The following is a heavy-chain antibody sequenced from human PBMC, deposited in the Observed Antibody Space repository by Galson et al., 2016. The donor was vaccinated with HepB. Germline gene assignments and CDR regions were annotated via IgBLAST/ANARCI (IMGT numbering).Heavy chain of an antibody. J-gene: IGHJ4*02. Sequence: SLRLSCAASGFSFGTSGMSWVRQTPGRGLEWVSGITGSGATTHYADSVKGRFTISRDNSKNTLYLDMNNPRAGDTAVYYCGKHGGFDYWGQGALVTVSS. V-gene: IGHV3-23*01. CDR2: ITGSGATT. CDR1: GFSFGTSG. CDR3: GKHGGFDY. D-gene: IGHD3-16*01.